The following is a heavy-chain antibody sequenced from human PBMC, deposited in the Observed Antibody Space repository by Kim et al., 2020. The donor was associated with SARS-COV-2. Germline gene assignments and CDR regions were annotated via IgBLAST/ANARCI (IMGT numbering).Heavy chain of an antibody. J-gene: IGHJ6*01. CDR2: INPSDGCT. Sequence: ASVKVSCKASGYTFTSNAINWVRQAPGQGLEWMGIINPSDGCTSDAQQFQGRVTLTTDTSRNTVYMELTSLRSEDTAVYYCARGWSTVSTFVYYYCYG. V-gene: IGHV1-46*01. CDR3: ARGWSTVSTFVYYYCYG. D-gene: IGHD4-4*01. CDR1: GYTFTSNA.